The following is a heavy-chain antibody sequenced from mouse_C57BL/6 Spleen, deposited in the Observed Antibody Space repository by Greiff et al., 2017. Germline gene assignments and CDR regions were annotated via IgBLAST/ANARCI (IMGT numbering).Heavy chain of an antibody. V-gene: IGHV5-16*01. Sequence: DVKLVESEGGLVQPGSSMKLSCTASGFTFSDYYMAWVRQVPEKGLEWVANINYDGSSTYYLDSLKSRFIISRDNAKNILYLQMSSLKSEDTATYYCAREGAETDYFDYWGQGTTLTVSS. CDR3: AREGAETDYFDY. J-gene: IGHJ2*01. D-gene: IGHD3-2*01. CDR1: GFTFSDYY. CDR2: INYDGSST.